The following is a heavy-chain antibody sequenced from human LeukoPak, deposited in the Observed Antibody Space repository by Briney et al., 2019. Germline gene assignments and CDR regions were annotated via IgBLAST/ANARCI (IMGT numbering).Heavy chain of an antibody. V-gene: IGHV3-53*01. CDR2: IYNDGST. D-gene: IGHD3-22*01. J-gene: IGHJ4*02. Sequence: GGSLRLSCAASGLTVSSSYMSWVRQAPGKGLEWVSIIYNDGSTYYADSMKGRFTISRDNSKNTLYLQVNSLRAEDTAVYYCAKDPYYYDTSGYNGDYWGRGTLVTVSS. CDR3: AKDPYYYDTSGYNGDY. CDR1: GLTVSSSY.